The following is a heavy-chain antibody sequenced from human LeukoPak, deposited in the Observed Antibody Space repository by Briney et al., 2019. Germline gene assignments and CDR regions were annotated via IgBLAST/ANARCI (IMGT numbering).Heavy chain of an antibody. J-gene: IGHJ4*02. D-gene: IGHD1-26*01. CDR3: ASSGSYRFDY. V-gene: IGHV3-48*02. CDR1: GFTFSSYA. CDR2: ITASGTAM. Sequence: GGSLRLSCAASGFTFSSYAMSWVRQAPGKGLEWVSHITASGTAMFYADSVKGRFTISRDNAKNSLYLQMNSLRDEDTAVYYCASSGSYRFDYWGQGTLVTVSS.